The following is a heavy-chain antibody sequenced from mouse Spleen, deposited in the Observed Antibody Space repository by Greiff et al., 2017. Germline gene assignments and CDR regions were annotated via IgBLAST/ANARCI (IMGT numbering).Heavy chain of an antibody. CDR3: ARQKVPYYFDY. D-gene: IGHD2-14*01. J-gene: IGHJ2*01. CDR1: GFTFSDYY. Sequence: DVKLVESGGGLVQPGGSLKLSCATSGFTFSDYYMYWVRQTPEKRLEWVAYISNGGGSTYYPDTVKGRFTISRDNAKNTLYLQMSRLKSEDTAMYYCARQKVPYYFDYWGQGTTLTVSS. CDR2: ISNGGGST. V-gene: IGHV5-12*02.